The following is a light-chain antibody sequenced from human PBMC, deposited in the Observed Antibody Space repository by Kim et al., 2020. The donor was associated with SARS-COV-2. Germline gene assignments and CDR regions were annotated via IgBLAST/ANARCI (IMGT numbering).Light chain of an antibody. Sequence: SYELTQPPSVSVSPGQTASITCSGEKLGDMYTCWYQQKAGQSPVLVIYQDTKRPPGIPGRFSGSSSGNTATLTISGTQTLDEADYYCPAWDSSTGVVFGG. CDR2: QDT. CDR1: KLGDMY. V-gene: IGLV3-1*01. CDR3: PAWDSSTGVV. J-gene: IGLJ2*01.